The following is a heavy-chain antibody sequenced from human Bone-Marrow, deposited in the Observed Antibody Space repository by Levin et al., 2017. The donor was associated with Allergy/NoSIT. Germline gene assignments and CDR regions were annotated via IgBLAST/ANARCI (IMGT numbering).Heavy chain of an antibody. CDR3: ARHEDRSGHYEAALDI. CDR2: VYYSGHA. J-gene: IGHJ3*02. CDR1: GGSIITSY. V-gene: IGHV4-59*08. D-gene: IGHD3-22*01. Sequence: SQTLSLTCSVSGGSIITSYWSWIRQAPGKGLNWIGYVYYSGHAMYNPALKSRVTISVDTSKNQVSLKLRSVTAADTAVYYCARHEDRSGHYEAALDIWGQGIMVTVSS.